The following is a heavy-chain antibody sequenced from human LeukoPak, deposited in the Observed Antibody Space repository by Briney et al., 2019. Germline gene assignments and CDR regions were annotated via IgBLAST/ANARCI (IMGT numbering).Heavy chain of an antibody. J-gene: IGHJ5*02. CDR1: GYTFTGYY. D-gene: IGHD3-10*01. CDR2: INPNSGGT. CDR3: ARGGYRRYYYVSGTEFDP. V-gene: IGHV1-2*02. Sequence: ASVKVSCKASGYTFTGYYMHWVRQAPGQGLEWMGWINPNSGGTNYAQKFQGRVTMTTDTSTNTAYMELRSLRSYDTAVYYCARGGYRRYYYVSGTEFDPWGQGTLVTVSS.